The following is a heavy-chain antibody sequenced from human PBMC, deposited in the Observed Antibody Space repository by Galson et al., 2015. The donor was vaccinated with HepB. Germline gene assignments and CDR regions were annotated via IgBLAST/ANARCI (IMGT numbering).Heavy chain of an antibody. CDR1: GGSISSYY. CDR2: IYYSGST. J-gene: IGHJ4*02. V-gene: IGHV4-59*01. Sequence: ETLSLTCTVSGGSISSYYWSWIRQPPGKGLEWIGYIYYSGSTNYNPSLKSRVTISVDTSKNQFSLKLSSVTAADTAVYYCARTYYDSSGYYYPFDYWGQGTLVTVSS. CDR3: ARTYYDSSGYYYPFDY. D-gene: IGHD3-22*01.